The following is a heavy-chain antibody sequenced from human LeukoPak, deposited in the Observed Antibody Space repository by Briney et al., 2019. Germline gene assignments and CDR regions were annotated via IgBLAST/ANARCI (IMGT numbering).Heavy chain of an antibody. V-gene: IGHV4-59*08. CDR1: GGSISRYY. Sequence: SETLSLTCTLSGGSISRYYWSWIRQPPGKGLEGMGYIYYSGSTNYNPSLKSRVTISVDTSKNQFSLKLSSVTAADTAMYYCARAIAVAGLYYYGMDVWGQGTTVTVSS. J-gene: IGHJ6*02. CDR2: IYYSGST. D-gene: IGHD6-19*01. CDR3: ARAIAVAGLYYYGMDV.